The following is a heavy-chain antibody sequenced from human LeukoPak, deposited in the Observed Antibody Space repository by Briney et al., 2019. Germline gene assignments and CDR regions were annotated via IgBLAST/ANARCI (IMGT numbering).Heavy chain of an antibody. J-gene: IGHJ4*02. CDR3: AREYNWNPLDY. V-gene: IGHV3-21*01. Sequence: AGGSLRLSCAASGFTFSSYSMNWVRQAPGKGLEWVSSISSSSSYINYADSVKGRFTISRDNAKNSLYLQMNSLRAEDTAVYYCAREYNWNPLDYWGQGTLVTVSS. D-gene: IGHD1-1*01. CDR2: ISSSSSYI. CDR1: GFTFSSYS.